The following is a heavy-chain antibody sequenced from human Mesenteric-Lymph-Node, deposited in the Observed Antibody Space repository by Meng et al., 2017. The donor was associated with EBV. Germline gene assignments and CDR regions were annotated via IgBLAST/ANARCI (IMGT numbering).Heavy chain of an antibody. CDR1: GFSLTTSGVR. Sequence: QITLKESGXTLVKXXXTLTLACXFSGFSLTTSGVRVGWVRQPPGKALEWLALIYWDDDERYSPSLKNRLTVTKDTSKNQVVLTMTNMDPADTGTYYCAHRRREDTGYHSAFHYWGQGTLVTVSS. CDR2: IYWDDDE. D-gene: IGHD5-12*01. V-gene: IGHV2-5*02. J-gene: IGHJ4*02. CDR3: AHRRREDTGYHSAFHY.